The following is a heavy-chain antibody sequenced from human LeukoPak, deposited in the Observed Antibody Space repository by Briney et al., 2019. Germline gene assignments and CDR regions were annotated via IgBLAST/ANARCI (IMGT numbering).Heavy chain of an antibody. CDR1: GASISGHY. Sequence: SETLFLTCTVSGASISGHYLTWLRQPPGKGLEWIGYISHIGSTNYNPSLKSRLTISVDTSKNQFSLKLTSVTAADTAVYYCARDRISINALDMWGQGTMVTVSS. J-gene: IGHJ3*02. D-gene: IGHD1-14*01. CDR2: ISHIGST. V-gene: IGHV4-59*11. CDR3: ARDRISINALDM.